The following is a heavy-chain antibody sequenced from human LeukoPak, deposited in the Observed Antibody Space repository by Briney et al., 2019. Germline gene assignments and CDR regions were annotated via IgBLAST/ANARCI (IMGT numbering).Heavy chain of an antibody. D-gene: IGHD3-10*02. CDR2: ISSSGSTI. J-gene: IGHJ6*04. Sequence: GGSLRLSCAASGFTFSSYEMNWVRQAPGKGLEWVSYISSSGSTIYYADSVKGRFTISRDNAKNSLYLQMNSLRAEDTAVYYLAEPGITMIGGGWGKGTTVTISS. CDR3: AEPGITMIGGG. V-gene: IGHV3-48*03. CDR1: GFTFSSYE.